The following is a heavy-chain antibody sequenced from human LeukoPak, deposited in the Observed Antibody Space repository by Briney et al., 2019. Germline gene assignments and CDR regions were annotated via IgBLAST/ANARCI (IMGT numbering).Heavy chain of an antibody. Sequence: PSETLSLTCAVYGGSFSVYYWSWIRQPPGKGLEWVGEINHSGSTNYNPSLKSRVTISVDTSKNQFSLKLSSVTAADTAVYYCARGGRLAGNDYWGQGTLVTVAS. CDR3: ARGGRLAGNDY. V-gene: IGHV4-34*01. CDR2: INHSGST. J-gene: IGHJ4*02. D-gene: IGHD6-19*01. CDR1: GGSFSVYY.